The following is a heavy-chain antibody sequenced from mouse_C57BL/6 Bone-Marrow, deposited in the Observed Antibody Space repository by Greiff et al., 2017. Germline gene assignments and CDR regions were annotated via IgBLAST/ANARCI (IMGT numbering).Heavy chain of an antibody. CDR3: ARENDYAWFAY. Sequence: EVQGVESGGGLVKPGGSLKLSCAASGFTFSSYAMSWVRQTPEKRLEWVATISDGGSYTYYPDNVKGRFTISRDNAKNNLYLQMSHLKSEDTAMYYCARENDYAWFAYWGQGTLVTVSA. J-gene: IGHJ3*01. CDR1: GFTFSSYA. D-gene: IGHD2-4*01. V-gene: IGHV5-4*01. CDR2: ISDGGSYT.